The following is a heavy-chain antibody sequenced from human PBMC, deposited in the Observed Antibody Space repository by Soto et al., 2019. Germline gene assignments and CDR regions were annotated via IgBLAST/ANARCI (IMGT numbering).Heavy chain of an antibody. Sequence: QVQLVQSGAEVKKPGSSVKVSCKASGGTFSSYAISWVRQAPGQGLEWMGGFIPIFGTANYAQKFQGSVTSTADESTSTAYMELSSLRSEDTAVYYCARDYYDSSGKLYYYYYGMDVWGQGTTVTVSS. CDR3: ARDYYDSSGKLYYYYYGMDV. CDR1: GGTFSSYA. J-gene: IGHJ6*02. CDR2: FIPIFGTA. V-gene: IGHV1-69*01. D-gene: IGHD3-22*01.